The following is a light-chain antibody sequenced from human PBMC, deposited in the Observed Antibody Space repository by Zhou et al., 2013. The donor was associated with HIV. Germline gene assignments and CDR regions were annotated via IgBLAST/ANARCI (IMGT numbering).Light chain of an antibody. CDR3: QQYGSSPQT. Sequence: EIVLTQSPGTLSLSPGERATLSCRASQSVSRSYLAWYQQKPGQAPRLLIYGVFKRVTGIPDRFSGSGSGTDFTLTISRLEPEDFAVYYCQQYGSSPQTFGQGTKVEIK. CDR1: QSVSRSY. J-gene: IGKJ1*01. V-gene: IGKV3-20*01. CDR2: GVF.